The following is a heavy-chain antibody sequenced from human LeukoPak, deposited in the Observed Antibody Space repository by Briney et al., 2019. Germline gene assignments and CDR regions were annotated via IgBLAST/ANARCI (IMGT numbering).Heavy chain of an antibody. J-gene: IGHJ3*02. V-gene: IGHV4-39*07. D-gene: IGHD3-22*01. Sequence: SETLSLTCSVSGGSINSRPYYWGWIRQPPGKGLEWIGNIYYSGSTYYNPSLKSRVTISVDTSKNQFSLKLSSVTAADTAVYFCARGPYSYDSSGAFDIWGQGTMVTVSS. CDR2: IYYSGST. CDR3: ARGPYSYDSSGAFDI. CDR1: GGSINSRPYY.